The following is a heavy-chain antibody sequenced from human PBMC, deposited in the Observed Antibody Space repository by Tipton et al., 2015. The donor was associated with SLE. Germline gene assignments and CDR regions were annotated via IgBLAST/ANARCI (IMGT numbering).Heavy chain of an antibody. J-gene: IGHJ6*02. Sequence: SLRLSCAASGFTFSSYWMSWVRQAPGKGLEWVANIKQDGSEKYYVDSVKGRFTISRDNAKNSLYLQMNSLRAEDTAVYYCARALGHNDFWSGYYYYGMDVWGQGTTVTVSS. CDR3: ARALGHNDFWSGYYYYGMDV. CDR1: GFTFSSYW. V-gene: IGHV3-7*01. D-gene: IGHD3-3*01. CDR2: IKQDGSEK.